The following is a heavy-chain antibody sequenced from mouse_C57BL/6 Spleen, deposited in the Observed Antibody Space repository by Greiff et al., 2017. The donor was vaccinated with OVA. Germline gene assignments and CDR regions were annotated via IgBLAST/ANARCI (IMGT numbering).Heavy chain of an antibody. CDR3: ARDDGYYPFDY. CDR1: GYTFTDYY. J-gene: IGHJ2*01. Sequence: LVEPGASVKISCKASGYTFTDYYINWVKQRPGQGLEWIGWIYPGSGNTKYNEKFKGKATLTVDTSSSTAYMQLSSLTSEDSAVYFCARDDGYYPFDYWGQGTTLTVSS. CDR2: IYPGSGNT. V-gene: IGHV1-84*01. D-gene: IGHD2-3*01.